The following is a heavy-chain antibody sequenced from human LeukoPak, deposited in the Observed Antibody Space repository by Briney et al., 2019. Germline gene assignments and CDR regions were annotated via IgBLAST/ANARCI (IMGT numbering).Heavy chain of an antibody. Sequence: GGSLRLSCAASGFTFSRYSMNWVRQAPGKGLEWVSSISSSSSYIYYADSVKGRFTISRDNAKNSLYLQMNSLRAEDTAVYYCARERGTVAASSDYWGQGTLVTVSS. V-gene: IGHV3-21*01. CDR3: ARERGTVAASSDY. D-gene: IGHD2-15*01. CDR2: ISSSSSYI. J-gene: IGHJ4*02. CDR1: GFTFSRYS.